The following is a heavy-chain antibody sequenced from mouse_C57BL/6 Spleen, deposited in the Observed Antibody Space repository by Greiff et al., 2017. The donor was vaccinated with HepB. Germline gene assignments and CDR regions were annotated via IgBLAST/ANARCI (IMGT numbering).Heavy chain of an antibody. D-gene: IGHD2-4*01. J-gene: IGHJ2*01. V-gene: IGHV1-82*01. CDR3: ARDYGGYFDY. CDR1: GYAFSSSW. Sequence: LVEPGPELVKPGASVKISCKASGYAFSSSWMNWVKQRPGKGLEWIGRIYPGDGDTNYNGKFKGKATLTADKSSSTAYMQLSSLTSEDSAVYFCARDYGGYFDYWGQGTTLTVSS. CDR2: IYPGDGDT.